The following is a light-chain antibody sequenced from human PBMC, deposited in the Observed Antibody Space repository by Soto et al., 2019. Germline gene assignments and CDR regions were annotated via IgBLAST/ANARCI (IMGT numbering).Light chain of an antibody. V-gene: IGLV2-14*01. CDR1: SSDVGGYNY. CDR3: SSYTSSSTVV. J-gene: IGLJ2*01. CDR2: EVS. Sequence: QSALTQPASVSGSPGQSIPISCTGTSSDVGGYNYVSWYQQHPGKAPKLMIYEVSNRPSGVSNRFSGSKSGNTASLTISGLQAEDDADYYCSSYTSSSTVVFGGGTKLTVL.